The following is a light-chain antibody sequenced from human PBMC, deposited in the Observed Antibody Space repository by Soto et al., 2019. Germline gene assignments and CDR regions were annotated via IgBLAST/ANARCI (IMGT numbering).Light chain of an antibody. V-gene: IGKV3-20*01. CDR2: GVS. Sequence: EIVLTQSPGTLSLSPGERATLSCRASQSVYKNFLAWYQQKPGQAPRLLIKGVSNRATGIPARFSGSGSGTDFSLTIDRLEPEDFAVYFCHQYGSSPPTFGGGTKVSIK. J-gene: IGKJ4*01. CDR3: HQYGSSPPT. CDR1: QSVYKNF.